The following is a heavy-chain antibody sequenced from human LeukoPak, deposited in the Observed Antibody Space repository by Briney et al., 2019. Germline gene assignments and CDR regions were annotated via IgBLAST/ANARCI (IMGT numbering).Heavy chain of an antibody. CDR2: INHNGST. D-gene: IGHD2-8*01. Sequence: PSETLSLTCAVYGGSFSGYYWSWIRQPPGKGLEWIGEINHNGSTNYNPSLKSRVTISVDTSKNQFSLKLSSVTAADTAVYYCARGRLYAFDYWGQGTLVTVSS. J-gene: IGHJ4*02. CDR1: GGSFSGYY. CDR3: ARGRLYAFDY. V-gene: IGHV4-34*01.